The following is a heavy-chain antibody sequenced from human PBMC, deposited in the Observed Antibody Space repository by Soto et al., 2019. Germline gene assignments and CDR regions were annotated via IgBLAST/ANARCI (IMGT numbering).Heavy chain of an antibody. V-gene: IGHV3-21*01. D-gene: IGHD3-9*01. CDR1: GFTFSSYT. CDR2: ITSGSDYI. Sequence: GGSLRLSCAASGFTFSSYTMNWVRQAPGKGLEWVAFITSGSDYIYYADSVKGRFTISRDDANNSLFLQMSSLRAEDTAVYYCTREHVVTIFRRGQRGSFDNWSQGTLVTVSS. CDR3: TREHVVTIFRRGQRGSFDN. J-gene: IGHJ4*02.